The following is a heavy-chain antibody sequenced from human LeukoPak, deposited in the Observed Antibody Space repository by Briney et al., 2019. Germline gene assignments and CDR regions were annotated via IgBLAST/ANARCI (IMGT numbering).Heavy chain of an antibody. CDR3: AHYIRAVDF. J-gene: IGHJ4*02. CDR2: IKKDGSET. D-gene: IGHD4-11*01. V-gene: IGHV3-7*01. Sequence: PGGSLRLSCAASGFTFSSYEMNWVRQAPGKGPEWVANIKKDGSETFYVDSVKGRFTISRDNAKNSLYLQMNSLRAEDTAFYYCAHYIRAVDFWGQGSLVTVSS. CDR1: GFTFSSYE.